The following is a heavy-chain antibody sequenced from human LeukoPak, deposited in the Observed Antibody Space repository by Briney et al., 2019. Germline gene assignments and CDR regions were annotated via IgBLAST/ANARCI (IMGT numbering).Heavy chain of an antibody. Sequence: SVKVSCKAPGGTFSSYAISWVRQAPGQGLEWMGGIIPIFGTANYAQKFQGRVTITADESTSTAYMELSSLRSEDTAVYYCAGELGAGGYYGMDVWGQGTTVTVSS. CDR3: AGELGAGGYYGMDV. V-gene: IGHV1-69*13. CDR2: IIPIFGTA. CDR1: GGTFSSYA. J-gene: IGHJ6*02. D-gene: IGHD6-13*01.